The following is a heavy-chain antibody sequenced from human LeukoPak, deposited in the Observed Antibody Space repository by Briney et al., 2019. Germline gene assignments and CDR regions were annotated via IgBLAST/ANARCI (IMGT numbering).Heavy chain of an antibody. D-gene: IGHD3-22*01. CDR2: IYTTGGP. CDR3: ARESKIYDGDGYYHDS. J-gene: IGHJ4*02. Sequence: SETLSLTCTVSGGSINNYYWSWIRETAGKRQEWVGPIYTTGGPDYNPSLESRVSFSVDTSKNQFSLNLRSVTAADTAVYYCARESKIYDGDGYYHDSWGQGTLITVSS. CDR1: GGSINNYY. V-gene: IGHV4-4*07.